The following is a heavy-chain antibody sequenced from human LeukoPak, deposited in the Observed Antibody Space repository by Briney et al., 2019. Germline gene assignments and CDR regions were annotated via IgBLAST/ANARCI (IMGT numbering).Heavy chain of an antibody. Sequence: ASVKVSCKASGYTFTNYDVNWVRQAAGQGPEWMGWMNPNSGNTAYAQKFQGRVTMTRNTSINTAYMELSSLRSQDTAVYYCAIRTSRGHWGSAYFDSWGQGTLVTVSS. V-gene: IGHV1-8*02. CDR1: GYTFTNYD. D-gene: IGHD3-16*01. J-gene: IGHJ4*02. CDR2: MNPNSGNT. CDR3: AIRTSRGHWGSAYFDS.